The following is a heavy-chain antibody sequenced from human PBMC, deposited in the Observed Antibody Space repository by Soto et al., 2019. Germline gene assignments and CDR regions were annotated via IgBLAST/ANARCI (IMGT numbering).Heavy chain of an antibody. CDR2: INHSGST. CDR3: ARLLELGDDYGMDV. V-gene: IGHV4-34*01. CDR1: GGSFSGYY. D-gene: IGHD1-26*01. J-gene: IGHJ6*02. Sequence: SETLSLTCAVYGGSFSGYYWSWIRQPPGKGLEWIGEINHSGSTNYNPSLKSRVTISVDTSKNQFSLKLSSVTAADTAVYYCARLLELGDDYGMDVWGQGTTVPVS.